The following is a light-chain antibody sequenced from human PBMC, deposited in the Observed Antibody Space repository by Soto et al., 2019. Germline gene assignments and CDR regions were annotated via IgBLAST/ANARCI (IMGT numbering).Light chain of an antibody. CDR1: SSDVGYYNY. CDR3: SSYTSSSTLDV. Sequence: ALTQPASVSGSPGQSITISCTGTSSDVGYYNYVSWYQQHPGNAPKLIIYEVSNRPAGVSNRFSGSKSGNTASLTISGLQAEDEADYYCSSYTSSSTLDVFGIGTKVTVL. J-gene: IGLJ1*01. CDR2: EVS. V-gene: IGLV2-14*01.